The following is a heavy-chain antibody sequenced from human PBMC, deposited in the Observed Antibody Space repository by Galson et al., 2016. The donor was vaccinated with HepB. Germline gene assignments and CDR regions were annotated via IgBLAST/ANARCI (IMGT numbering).Heavy chain of an antibody. J-gene: IGHJ4*02. CDR1: GDSISSNFW. CDR2: IHHSGST. CDR3: ARAGWADSATYYGYHFDY. D-gene: IGHD2/OR15-2a*01. V-gene: IGHV4-4*02. Sequence: ETLSLTCAVSGDSISSNFWWTWVRQPPGKGLEWIGEIHHSGSTNYNPSLKSRVTMSVDKSKNQFSLELTSVTAADTAVYYCARAGWADSATYYGYHFDYWGQGTLVTVSS.